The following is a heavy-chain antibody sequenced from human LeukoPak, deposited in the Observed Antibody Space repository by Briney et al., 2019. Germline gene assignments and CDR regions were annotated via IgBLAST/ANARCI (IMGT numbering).Heavy chain of an antibody. CDR1: GFTFSSYS. CDR3: AGYNSGYSYGVDAFDI. D-gene: IGHD5-18*01. CDR2: ISSSSSYI. Sequence: PGRSLRLSCAASGFTFSSYSMNWVRQAPGKGLEWVSSISSSSSYIYYADSVKGRFTISRDNAKNSLYLQMNSLRAEDTAVYYCAGYNSGYSYGVDAFDIWGQGTMVTVSS. J-gene: IGHJ3*02. V-gene: IGHV3-21*01.